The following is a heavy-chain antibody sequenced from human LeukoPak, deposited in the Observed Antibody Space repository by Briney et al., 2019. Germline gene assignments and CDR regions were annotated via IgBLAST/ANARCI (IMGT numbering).Heavy chain of an antibody. D-gene: IGHD3-10*01. V-gene: IGHV1-2*02. CDR1: GYTFTGYY. CDR3: ARFDYYDSGEADY. J-gene: IGHJ4*02. CDR2: INPNSGGT. Sequence: RASVKVSCKASGYTFTGYYMHWVRQAPGQGLEWMGWINPNSGGTNYAQKFQGRVTMTRDTSISTAYMELSRLRSDDTAVYYCARFDYYDSGEADYWGQGTLVTVSS.